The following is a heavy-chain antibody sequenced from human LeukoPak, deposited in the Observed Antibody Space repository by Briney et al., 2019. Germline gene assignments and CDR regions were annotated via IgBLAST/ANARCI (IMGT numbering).Heavy chain of an antibody. J-gene: IGHJ6*02. CDR2: MSISGSTI. CDR1: GFTFSDYS. V-gene: IGHV3-48*04. Sequence: PGGSLRLSCVASGFTFSDYSMNWVRQAPGTGLEYIAYMSISGSTIKYAESVKGRFTISRDNAQDSLFLHMNSLRAEDTAVYYCAREIFHGSGSPRMDVWGQGTTVTVSS. D-gene: IGHD3-10*01. CDR3: AREIFHGSGSPRMDV.